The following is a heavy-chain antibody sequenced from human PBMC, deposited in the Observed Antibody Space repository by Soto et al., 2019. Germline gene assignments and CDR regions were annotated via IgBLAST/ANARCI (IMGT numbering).Heavy chain of an antibody. V-gene: IGHV1-18*01. J-gene: IGHJ4*02. Sequence: QVQLVQSGAEVKRPGASVKVSCKASGYSFTSTGISWVRQAPGQGPEWMGWTSTFNGEAKYEQTLQGRVTMTTDTSTTTAYMELRRLTSDATAVYYCARDLYGSGSYFTDYWGQGPLVTVAS. CDR2: TSTFNGEA. D-gene: IGHD3-10*01. CDR1: GYSFTSTG. CDR3: ARDLYGSGSYFTDY.